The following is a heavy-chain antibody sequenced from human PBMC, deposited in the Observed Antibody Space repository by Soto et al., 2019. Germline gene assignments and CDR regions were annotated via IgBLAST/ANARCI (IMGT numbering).Heavy chain of an antibody. CDR3: ARKAGSGSSFLDY. J-gene: IGHJ4*02. V-gene: IGHV4-39*01. D-gene: IGHD3-10*01. CDR1: GGSISSSNYY. CDR2: VYYNGNT. Sequence: QLQLQESGPGLVKPSETLSLTCTVSGGSISSSNYYWGWIRQPPGKGLEWIGSVYYNGNTYYNPSLKSRVTISVDTSKNQFSLKLSSVTAPDRAVYYCARKAGSGSSFLDYWGQGTLVTVSS.